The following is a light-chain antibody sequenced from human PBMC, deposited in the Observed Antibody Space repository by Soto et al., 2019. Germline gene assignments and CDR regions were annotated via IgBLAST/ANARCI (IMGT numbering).Light chain of an antibody. CDR3: QQRSNWPIT. V-gene: IGKV3-11*01. Sequence: ESVLTQSPATLSFSPCERATLSCRASQSVSSYLAWYQQKPGQAPRLLIYDASNRATGIPARFSGSGSGTDFTLTISSLEPEDFAVYYCQQRSNWPITFGQGTRLEIK. CDR2: DAS. CDR1: QSVSSY. J-gene: IGKJ5*01.